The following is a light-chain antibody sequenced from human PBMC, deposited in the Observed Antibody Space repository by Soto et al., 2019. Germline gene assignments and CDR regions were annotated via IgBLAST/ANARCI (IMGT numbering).Light chain of an antibody. Sequence: LAQPASVSGSPGQSITISCTGTSSDVGGYDFVSWYQHHPGKAPKLMIYDVNNRPSGLSNRFSGSKSGNTASLTISGLQTEDEADYYCSSYTSSHTRVFGTGTKVTVL. CDR1: SSDVGGYDF. V-gene: IGLV2-14*01. J-gene: IGLJ1*01. CDR2: DVN. CDR3: SSYTSSHTRV.